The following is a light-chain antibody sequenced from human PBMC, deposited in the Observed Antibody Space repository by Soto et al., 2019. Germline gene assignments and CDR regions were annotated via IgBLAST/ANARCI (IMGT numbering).Light chain of an antibody. CDR3: QQYNDWPPLT. Sequence: EIVMTQSPATLSVSPGERATVSCRASQSVNNNLAWYQQKPGQAPRLLIYGASTRATGVPARFSASGSGTEFTLTISNLQSEDFAVYYCQQYNDWPPLTFGGGTKVDIK. V-gene: IGKV3-15*01. CDR2: GAS. J-gene: IGKJ4*01. CDR1: QSVNNN.